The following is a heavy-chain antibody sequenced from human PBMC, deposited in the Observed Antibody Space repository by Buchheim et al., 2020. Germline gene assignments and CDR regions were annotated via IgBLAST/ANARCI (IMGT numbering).Heavy chain of an antibody. Sequence: EVQLVESGGGSVQPGGSLKLSCAVSGFPFNSVWMHWVRRAPGKGLVWVSRITPDGSSTDYVDSVRGRFTISRDNAKSTLYLQMNNLGAGDTAVYYCVRAGPTGANWGQGT. CDR3: VRAGPTGAN. CDR2: ITPDGSST. J-gene: IGHJ4*03. CDR1: GFPFNSVW. V-gene: IGHV3-74*01. D-gene: IGHD1-1*01.